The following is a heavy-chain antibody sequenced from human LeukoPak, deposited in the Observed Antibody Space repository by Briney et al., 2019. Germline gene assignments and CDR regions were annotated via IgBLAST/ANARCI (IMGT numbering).Heavy chain of an antibody. CDR2: IYSGGST. CDR1: GITVSSNY. D-gene: IGHD6-19*01. CDR3: ARVVSGWLDY. V-gene: IGHV3-53*01. Sequence: GGSLRLSCAASGITVSSNYMSWVRQAPGKGLEWVSVIYSGGSTYYADSVKGRFTISRDNSKNTLYLQMNSLRAEDTAVYYCARVVSGWLDYWGQGTLVTVSS. J-gene: IGHJ4*02.